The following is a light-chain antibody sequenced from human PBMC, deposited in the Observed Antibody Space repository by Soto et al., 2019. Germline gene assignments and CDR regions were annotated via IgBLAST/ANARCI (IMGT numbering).Light chain of an antibody. V-gene: IGLV2-14*01. Sequence: QSALTQPASVSGSPGQSITISCTGTISDVGGYNYVSWYQQNPGKAPRLMIFRVRNRPSGVSNRFSGSKSGNTASLTISGLRAEDEADYYCSSYSSGSTLVVFGGGTKVTVL. CDR1: ISDVGGYNY. CDR3: SSYSSGSTLVV. J-gene: IGLJ2*01. CDR2: RVR.